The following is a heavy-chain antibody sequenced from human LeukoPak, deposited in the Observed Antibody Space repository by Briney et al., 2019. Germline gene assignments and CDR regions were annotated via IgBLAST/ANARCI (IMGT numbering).Heavy chain of an antibody. CDR1: GFTFDDYA. CDR2: ISWNSGSI. CDR3: ARVGRLGELSLYFPHAFDI. Sequence: SGGSLRLSCAASGFTFDDYAMHWVRQAPGKGLEWVSGISWNSGSIGYADSVKGRFTISRHNAKNSLYLQMNSLRAEDTAVYYCARVGRLGELSLYFPHAFDIWGQGTMVTVSS. V-gene: IGHV3-9*01. J-gene: IGHJ3*02. D-gene: IGHD3-16*02.